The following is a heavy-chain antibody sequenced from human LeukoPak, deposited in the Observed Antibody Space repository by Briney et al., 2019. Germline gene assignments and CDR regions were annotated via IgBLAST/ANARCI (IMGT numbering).Heavy chain of an antibody. D-gene: IGHD3-22*01. V-gene: IGHV3-30*04. Sequence: GGSLRLSCAASGFTFSSYAMHWVRQAPGKGLEWVAVISYDGSNKYYADSVKGRFTISRDNSKNTLYLQMNSLRAEDTAVYYCVRDSGSTYYYDSSGSRDAFDIWGQGTMVTVSS. CDR2: ISYDGSNK. CDR1: GFTFSSYA. CDR3: VRDSGSTYYYDSSGSRDAFDI. J-gene: IGHJ3*02.